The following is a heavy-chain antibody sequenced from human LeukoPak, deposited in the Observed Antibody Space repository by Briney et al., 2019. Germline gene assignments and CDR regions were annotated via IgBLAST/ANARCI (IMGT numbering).Heavy chain of an antibody. CDR2: ISSNGIST. CDR3: ARDYSSSWXXWFDP. D-gene: IGHD6-13*01. Sequence: PGGSLRLSCVASGFTFSNYPMHWVRQAPGKGLEYVSAISSNGISTYYANSVKGRFTISRDNSKNTLYLQMGSLRAEDMAVYYCARDYSSSWXXWFDPWGQGTLVTVSS. J-gene: IGHJ5*02. V-gene: IGHV3-64*01. CDR1: GFTFSNYP.